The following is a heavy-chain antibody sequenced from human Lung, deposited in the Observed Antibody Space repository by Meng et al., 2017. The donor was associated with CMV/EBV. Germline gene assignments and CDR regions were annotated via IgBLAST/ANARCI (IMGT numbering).Heavy chain of an antibody. CDR1: GFTFSSYS. J-gene: IGHJ6*02. CDR2: ISSSSSYI. V-gene: IGHV3-21*01. D-gene: IGHD2-21*01. CDR3: ARDSISSYYYYGMDV. Sequence: GEXXKISCAASGFTFSSYSMNWVRQAPGKGLEWVSSISSSSSYIYDADSVKGRFTISRDNAKNSLSLQMNSLRAEDTAVYYCARDSISSYYYYGMDVWGQGTTVTVSS.